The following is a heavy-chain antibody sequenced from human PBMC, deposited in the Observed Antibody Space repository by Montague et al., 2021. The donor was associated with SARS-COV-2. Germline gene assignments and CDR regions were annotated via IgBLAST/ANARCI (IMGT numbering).Heavy chain of an antibody. CDR2: INHSRST. Sequence: SEILSLTCAVYGGSLSGYYWSWIRQAPGKGLEWIGEINHSRSTNYNPSLKSRVTMSLDTSKNQFSLNLSSVTAADTAVYYCAREGIGCNSCLGYWGQGTLVTVSS. J-gene: IGHJ4*02. CDR1: GGSLSGYY. D-gene: IGHD2-2*01. V-gene: IGHV4-34*01. CDR3: AREGIGCNSCLGY.